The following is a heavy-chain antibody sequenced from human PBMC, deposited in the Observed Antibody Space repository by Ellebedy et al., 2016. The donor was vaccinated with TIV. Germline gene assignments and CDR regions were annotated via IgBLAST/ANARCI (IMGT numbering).Heavy chain of an antibody. V-gene: IGHV1-69*13. CDR3: ARGGYSYGYGGNWFDP. CDR2: IIPLFGTA. J-gene: IGHJ5*02. D-gene: IGHD5-18*01. Sequence: AASVKVSCKASGGTFSSYAISWARQAPGQGLEWMGGIIPLFGTANYVQKFQGRVTITADESTSTAYMELSSLRSEDTAVYFCARGGYSYGYGGNWFDPWGQGTLVTVSS. CDR1: GGTFSSYA.